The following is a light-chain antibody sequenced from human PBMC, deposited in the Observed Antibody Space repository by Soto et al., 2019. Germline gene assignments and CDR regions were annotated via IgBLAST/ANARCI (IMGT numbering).Light chain of an antibody. CDR2: DVT. CDR1: SSDVGAYDY. Sequence: QSALTQPRSVSGSPGQSVTISCTGTSSDVGAYDYVSWYQQHPGKAPKLMVYDVTKRPSGVPDRFSGSKSGNTASLIISGLQAEDEADYYCCSYAGRYNIDYVFGTGTKLTVL. V-gene: IGLV2-11*01. J-gene: IGLJ1*01. CDR3: CSYAGRYNIDYV.